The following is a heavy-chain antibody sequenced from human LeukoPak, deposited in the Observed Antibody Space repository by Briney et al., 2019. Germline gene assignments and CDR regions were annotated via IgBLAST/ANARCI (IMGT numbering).Heavy chain of an antibody. V-gene: IGHV3-21*01. CDR2: ISSSSSYI. CDR3: ARGPARQWPSDY. D-gene: IGHD6-19*01. Sequence: PGGSLRLSCAASGFTFSSYSMNWVRQAPGKGLEWVSSISSSSSYIYYADSVKGRFTISRDNAKNSLYLQMNSLRAEDTAVYYCARGPARQWPSDYWGQGTLVTVSS. J-gene: IGHJ4*02. CDR1: GFTFSSYS.